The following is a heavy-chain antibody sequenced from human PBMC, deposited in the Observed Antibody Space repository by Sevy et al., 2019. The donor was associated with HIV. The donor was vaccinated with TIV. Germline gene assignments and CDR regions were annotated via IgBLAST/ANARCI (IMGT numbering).Heavy chain of an antibody. V-gene: IGHV3-53*01. CDR2: IYGNNST. D-gene: IGHD6-19*01. J-gene: IGHJ4*02. Sequence: GESLKISCAASGFNISSNYLSWVRQAPGKGLEWVSVIYGNNSTYYADFVKGRFTISRDNSKNTLYLQMNSLRVEDTAIYYCARGEQWLSLNYWGQGTLVTVSS. CDR3: ARGEQWLSLNY. CDR1: GFNISSNY.